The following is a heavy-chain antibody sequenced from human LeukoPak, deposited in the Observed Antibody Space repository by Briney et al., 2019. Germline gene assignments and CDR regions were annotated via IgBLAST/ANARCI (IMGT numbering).Heavy chain of an antibody. CDR2: IYYSGST. Sequence: SETLSLTCTVSGYSISSGYYWSWIRQPPGKGLEWIGYIYYSGSTNYNPSLKSRVTISVDTSKNQFSLKLSSVTAADTAVYYCACWTPRKYSSSSDDAFDIWGQGTMVTVSS. V-gene: IGHV4-61*01. CDR1: GYSISSGYY. D-gene: IGHD6-6*01. J-gene: IGHJ3*02. CDR3: ACWTPRKYSSSSDDAFDI.